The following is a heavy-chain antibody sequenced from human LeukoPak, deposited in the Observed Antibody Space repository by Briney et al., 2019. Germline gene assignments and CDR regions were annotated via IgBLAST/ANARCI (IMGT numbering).Heavy chain of an antibody. CDR2: ISGDGSVT. CDR1: GFTLRNYW. CDR3: AKIDAY. J-gene: IGHJ4*02. V-gene: IGHV3-74*01. Sequence: SGGSLRLSCTASGFTLRNYWMHWVRQVPGKRLVWVSRISGDGSVTNYADSVQGRFTISRDNAKNTLYLQMSSLRAEDTAVYYCAKIDAYWGQGTLVIVSS.